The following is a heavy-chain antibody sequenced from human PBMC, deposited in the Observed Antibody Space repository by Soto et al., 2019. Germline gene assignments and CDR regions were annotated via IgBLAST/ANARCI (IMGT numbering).Heavy chain of an antibody. V-gene: IGHV3-11*06. D-gene: IGHD6-13*01. J-gene: IGHJ4*02. CDR3: ARYRYSSSWYYFDY. CDR2: ISSSSSYT. CDR1: GFTFSDYY. Sequence: GGSLRLSCAGSGFTFSDYYMSWIRQAPGKGLEWVSYISSSSSYTNYADSVKGRFTISRDNAKNSLYLQMNSLRAEDTAVYYCARYRYSSSWYYFDYWGQGTLVTVSS.